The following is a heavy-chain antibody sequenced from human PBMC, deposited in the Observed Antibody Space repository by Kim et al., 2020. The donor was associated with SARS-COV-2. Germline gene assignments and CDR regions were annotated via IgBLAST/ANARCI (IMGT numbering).Heavy chain of an antibody. J-gene: IGHJ4*02. Sequence: ETLSLTCTVSGGSINSSSYYWGWIRQPPGKGLEWIGNIYYSGSTYYNPSLKSRVTISVDTSKNQFSLNLSSVTAADTAVYYCARYPKYGDYIFDYWGQGTLVTVSS. CDR2: IYYSGST. V-gene: IGHV4-39*01. D-gene: IGHD4-17*01. CDR3: ARYPKYGDYIFDY. CDR1: GGSINSSSYY.